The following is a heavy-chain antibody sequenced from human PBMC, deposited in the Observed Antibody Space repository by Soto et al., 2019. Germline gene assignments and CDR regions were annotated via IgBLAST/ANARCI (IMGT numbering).Heavy chain of an antibody. CDR3: ARSSRGERVVKVDYYCGMDV. Sequence: QVQLVESGGGVVQPGRSLRLSCAASGFTFSSYAMHWVRQAPGKGLEWVAVISYDGSNKYYADSVKGRFTISRDNSKNTLYLQMNSLRAEDTAVYYCARSSRGERVVKVDYYCGMDVWGQGTTVTVSS. J-gene: IGHJ6*02. CDR2: ISYDGSNK. CDR1: GFTFSSYA. D-gene: IGHD3-3*01. V-gene: IGHV3-30-3*01.